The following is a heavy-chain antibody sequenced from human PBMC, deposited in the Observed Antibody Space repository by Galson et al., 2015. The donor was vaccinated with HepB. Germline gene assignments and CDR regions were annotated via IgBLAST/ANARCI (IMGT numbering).Heavy chain of an antibody. CDR3: AKGSRSLLNWGSGDNFDC. Sequence: SLRLSPAPSGLTFSTHAMNCFRQSPGKGREWASGISGSGGSTYYADSVKGRCTISRDNSKDTLYLHMNSQRAEDTAVYFCAKGSRSLLNWGSGDNFDCWGQGTLVTVSS. V-gene: IGHV3-23*01. D-gene: IGHD7-27*01. CDR1: GLTFSTHA. J-gene: IGHJ4*02. CDR2: ISGSGGST.